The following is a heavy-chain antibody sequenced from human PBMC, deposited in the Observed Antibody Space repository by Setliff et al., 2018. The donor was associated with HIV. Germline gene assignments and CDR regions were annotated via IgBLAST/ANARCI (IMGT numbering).Heavy chain of an antibody. CDR2: IYYSGNT. J-gene: IGHJ4*02. CDR3: AREKHWNGPFDY. CDR1: GGSITNADCY. Sequence: TLSLTCAVSGGSITNADCYWSWIRQPPGKGLEWIGYIYYSGNTYYNPSLKSRVVISIDTSSNQFSLNLNSVTAADTAVYFCAREKHWNGPFDYWGQGTQVTVSS. D-gene: IGHD1-1*01. V-gene: IGHV4-30-4*08.